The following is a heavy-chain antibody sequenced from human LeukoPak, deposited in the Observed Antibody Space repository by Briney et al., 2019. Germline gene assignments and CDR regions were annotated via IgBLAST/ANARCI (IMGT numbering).Heavy chain of an antibody. V-gene: IGHV4-59*01. D-gene: IGHD2-2*01. Sequence: SETLPLTCTVSGGSISGYHWTWIRQPPGRGLEWIGYIYYSGSTNYNPSLKSRVTVSVDTSKNQFSLKLSSVTAADTAVYYCARSYCSSTSCRFDYWGQGTLVTVSS. CDR2: IYYSGST. CDR1: GGSISGYH. CDR3: ARSYCSSTSCRFDY. J-gene: IGHJ4*02.